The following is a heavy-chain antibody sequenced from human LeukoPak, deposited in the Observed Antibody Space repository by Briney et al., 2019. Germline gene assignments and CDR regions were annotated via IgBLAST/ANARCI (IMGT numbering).Heavy chain of an antibody. Sequence: ASVKVSCKASGYTFTSYGISWVRQAPGQGLEWMGWMNPNTGNAGYAQKFQDRATITWDASISTAYMDLSSLRSEDTAVYYCARVGYSNSYDYWGQGTQVTVSS. V-gene: IGHV1-8*03. D-gene: IGHD1-26*01. J-gene: IGHJ4*02. CDR1: GYTFTSYG. CDR3: ARVGYSNSYDY. CDR2: MNPNTGNA.